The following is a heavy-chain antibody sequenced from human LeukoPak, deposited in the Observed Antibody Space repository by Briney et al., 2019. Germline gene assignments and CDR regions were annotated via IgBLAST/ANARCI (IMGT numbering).Heavy chain of an antibody. V-gene: IGHV3-48*04. J-gene: IGHJ4*02. CDR3: GRDYKYAFDN. D-gene: IGHD5-24*01. Sequence: GGSLRLSCAASGFTFTAYSMNWVRQAPGKGLEWVSYIGISSGNTKYADSVKGRFTISGDNAKKSLYLQMNSLRVEDTAVYYCGRDYKYAFDNWGQGTLVTVSS. CDR1: GFTFTAYS. CDR2: IGISSGNT.